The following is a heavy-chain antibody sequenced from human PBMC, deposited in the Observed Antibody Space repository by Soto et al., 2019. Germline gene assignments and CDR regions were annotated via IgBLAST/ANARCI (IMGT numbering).Heavy chain of an antibody. J-gene: IGHJ6*02. D-gene: IGHD1-26*01. CDR3: AKDGASGSYPPYYYYGMDV. V-gene: IGHV3-23*01. CDR2: ISGSGGNA. CDR1: GFTFSSYA. Sequence: WGSLRLSCAASGFTFSSYAMRWVRQAPGKGLEWVSTISGSGGNAYYADSVKGRFTISRDNSKNTLRLQMNSLRADDTAVYYCAKDGASGSYPPYYYYGMDVWGQGTTVTVSS.